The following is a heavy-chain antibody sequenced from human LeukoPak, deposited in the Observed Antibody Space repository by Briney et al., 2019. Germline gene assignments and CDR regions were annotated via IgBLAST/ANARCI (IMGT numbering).Heavy chain of an antibody. CDR3: ASSCSGGSCYLKDAFDI. J-gene: IGHJ3*02. V-gene: IGHV1-46*01. D-gene: IGHD2-15*01. CDR2: INPSGGST. Sequence: ASVKVSCKASGYTFTSYYMHWVRQAPGQGLEWMGIINPSGGSTSYAQKFQGRVTMTRDMSTSTVYMELSSLRSEDTAVYYCASSCSGGSCYLKDAFDIWGQGTMVTVSS. CDR1: GYTFTSYY.